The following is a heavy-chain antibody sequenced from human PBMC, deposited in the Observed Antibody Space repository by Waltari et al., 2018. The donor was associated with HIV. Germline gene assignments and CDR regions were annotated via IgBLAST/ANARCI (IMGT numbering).Heavy chain of an antibody. CDR3: ARGYSSSRWIPLYH. Sequence: QVQLVESGGGVVQPGTSLTLSCAVSGFTFSNVAIHWVRQSPGKGLEWLAVFWSDGVEISYADSVKGRFTISKDSSQKTLYLHLTSLRAEDTALYYCARGYSSSRWIPLYHWGRGTLVTVSS. CDR2: FWSDGVEI. V-gene: IGHV3-33*01. D-gene: IGHD6-6*01. J-gene: IGHJ4*02. CDR1: GFTFSNVA.